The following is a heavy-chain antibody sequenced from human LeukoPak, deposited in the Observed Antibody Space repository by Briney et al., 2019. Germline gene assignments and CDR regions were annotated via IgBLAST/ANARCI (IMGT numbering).Heavy chain of an antibody. CDR2: IYYSGST. J-gene: IGHJ4*02. V-gene: IGHV4-59*01. D-gene: IGHD1-26*01. CDR3: ARADSGCYLFDY. Sequence: SETLSLTCTVSGGSISSYYWSWIRQPPGKGLEWIGYIYYSGSTNYNPSLKSRVTISVDTSKNQFSLKLSSVTAADTAVYYCARADSGCYLFDYWGQGTLVTVSS. CDR1: GGSISSYY.